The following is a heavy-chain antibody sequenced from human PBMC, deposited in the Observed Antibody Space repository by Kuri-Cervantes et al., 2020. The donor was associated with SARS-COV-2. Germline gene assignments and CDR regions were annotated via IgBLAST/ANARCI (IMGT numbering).Heavy chain of an antibody. D-gene: IGHD6-6*01. Sequence: GGSLRLSCAASGFTFSDYYMSWVRQAPGKGLEWVSVIYSGGSTYYADSVKGRFTISRDNSKNTLYLQMNSLRAEDTAVYYCASGDSSSSWNGYYYYGMDVWGQGTTVTVSS. CDR3: ASGDSSSSWNGYYYYGMDV. CDR1: GFTFSDYY. CDR2: IYSGGST. V-gene: IGHV3-53*01. J-gene: IGHJ6*02.